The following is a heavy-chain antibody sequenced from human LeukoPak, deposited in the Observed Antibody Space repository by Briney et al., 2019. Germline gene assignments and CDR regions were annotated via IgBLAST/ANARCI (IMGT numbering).Heavy chain of an antibody. D-gene: IGHD6-6*01. Sequence: PSQTLSLTCTVSGGSISSGSYYWSWIRQPAGKGLEWIGRIYTSGSTNYNPSLKSRVTISVDTSKNQFSLKLSSVTAADTAVYYCASGQLGAAEYFQHWGQGTLVTVSS. J-gene: IGHJ1*01. CDR2: IYTSGST. CDR3: ASGQLGAAEYFQH. CDR1: GGSISSGSYY. V-gene: IGHV4-61*02.